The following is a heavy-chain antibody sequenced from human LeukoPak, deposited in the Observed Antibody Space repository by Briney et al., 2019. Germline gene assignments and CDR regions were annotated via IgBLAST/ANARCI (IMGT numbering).Heavy chain of an antibody. CDR1: GGSISSYY. CDR3: AREGLFGTTASAFDI. CDR2: IYYSGST. D-gene: IGHD4-17*01. V-gene: IGHV4-59*12. Sequence: PSETLSLTCTVSGGSISSYYWSWIRQPPGKGLEWIGYIYYSGSTNYNPSLKSRVTISVDTSKNQFSLKLSSVTAADTAVYYCAREGLFGTTASAFDIWGQGTMVTVSS. J-gene: IGHJ3*02.